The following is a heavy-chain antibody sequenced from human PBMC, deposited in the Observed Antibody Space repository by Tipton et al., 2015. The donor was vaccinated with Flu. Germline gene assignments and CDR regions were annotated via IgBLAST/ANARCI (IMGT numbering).Heavy chain of an antibody. V-gene: IGHV1-8*01. CDR3: ARGLLLSGLEWFGGLLWKGVPLYSFAY. J-gene: IGHJ4*02. CDR1: GYTFTSYD. CDR2: MNPNSGNT. D-gene: IGHD3-10*01. Sequence: QLVQSGAEVKKPGASVKVSCKASGYTFTSYDINWVRQATGQGLEWMGWMNPNSGNTGYAQKFQGRVTMTRNTSISTAYMELSSLRSGNTAVCCCARGLLLSGLEWFGGLLWKGVPLYSFAYRGQGTLFPVPS.